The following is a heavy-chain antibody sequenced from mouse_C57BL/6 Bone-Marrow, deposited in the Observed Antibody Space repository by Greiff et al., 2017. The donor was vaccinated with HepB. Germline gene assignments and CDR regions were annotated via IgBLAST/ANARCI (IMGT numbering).Heavy chain of an antibody. J-gene: IGHJ2*01. CDR3: TRGGWLLRNYFDY. V-gene: IGHV1-15*01. Sequence: VQLQQSGAELVRPGASVTLSCKASGYTFTDYEMHWVKQTPVHGLEWIGAIDPETGGTAYNQKFKGKAILTADKSSSTACMELRSLTSEDSAVYYCTRGGWLLRNYFDYWGQGTTLTVSS. D-gene: IGHD2-3*01. CDR2: IDPETGGT. CDR1: GYTFTDYE.